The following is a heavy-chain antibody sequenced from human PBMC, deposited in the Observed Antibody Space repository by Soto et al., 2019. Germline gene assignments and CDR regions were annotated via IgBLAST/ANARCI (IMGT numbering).Heavy chain of an antibody. V-gene: IGHV3-9*01. Sequence: GGSLRLSCAASGFTFDDYAMHWVRQAPGKGLEWVSGISWNSGSIGYADSVKGRFTISRDNAKNSLYLQMNSLRAEGTALYYCAKDRSSGYRDAFDIWGQGTMVTVSS. J-gene: IGHJ3*02. CDR2: ISWNSGSI. CDR1: GFTFDDYA. CDR3: AKDRSSGYRDAFDI. D-gene: IGHD3-22*01.